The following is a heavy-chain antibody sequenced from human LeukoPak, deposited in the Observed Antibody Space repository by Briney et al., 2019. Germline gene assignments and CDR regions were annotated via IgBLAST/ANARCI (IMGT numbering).Heavy chain of an antibody. CDR2: IYYSGGT. D-gene: IGHD3-10*01. V-gene: IGHV4-34*01. CDR3: ARGVRGYGSGSYSPHYFDY. CDR1: GGSFSGYY. J-gene: IGHJ4*02. Sequence: PSETLSLTCAVYGGSFSGYYWGWIRQPPGKGLEWIGSIYYSGGTYYNPSLKSRVTISVDTSKNQFSLKLSSVTAADTAVYYCARGVRGYGSGSYSPHYFDYWGQGTLVTVSS.